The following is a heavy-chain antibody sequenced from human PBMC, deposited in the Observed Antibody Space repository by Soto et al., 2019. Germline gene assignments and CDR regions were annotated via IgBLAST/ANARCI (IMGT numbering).Heavy chain of an antibody. D-gene: IGHD2-15*01. CDR3: VRTSLVVAAALRENY. Sequence: EVQLLESGGGLVQPGGSLRLSCAASGFTFSSYWMHWVRQAPGKGLVWVSRINSDGSSTSYADSVKGRFTISRDNAKNTLYLQMNRLRAEDTAAYYCVRTSLVVAAALRENYGAQEPLVTVP. J-gene: IGHJ4*02. V-gene: IGHV3-74*01. CDR2: INSDGSST. CDR1: GFTFSSYW.